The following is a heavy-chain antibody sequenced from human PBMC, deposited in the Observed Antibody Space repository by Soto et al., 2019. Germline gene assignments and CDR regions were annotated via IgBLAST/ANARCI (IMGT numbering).Heavy chain of an antibody. CDR1: GGSFSGYY. CDR2: INHSGST. Sequence: WKTLSLTCAVYGGSFSGYYWSWIRHPPGKGLEWIGEINHSGSTNYNPSLKSRVTISVDTSKNQSSLKLTDANGQDKDVYNSGRMTPVDLFYYWGQRTLVTGSA. V-gene: IGHV4-34*01. CDR3: GRMTPVDLFYY. D-gene: IGHD4-17*01. J-gene: IGHJ4*02.